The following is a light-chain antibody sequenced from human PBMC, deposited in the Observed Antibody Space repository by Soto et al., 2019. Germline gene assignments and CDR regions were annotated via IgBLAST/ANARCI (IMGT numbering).Light chain of an antibody. CDR2: DGS. CDR1: QSVSNS. CDR3: QLRDSWPPLFT. V-gene: IGKV3-11*01. J-gene: IGKJ3*01. Sequence: ELVLTQSPATLSLSPGERAILSCRASQSVSNSLAWYQQKPGQAPRLLIYDGSIRATGIPARFSGSGSGTDFTLTISGLEPEDFAFYYCQLRDSWPPLFTFGPGTKVDIK.